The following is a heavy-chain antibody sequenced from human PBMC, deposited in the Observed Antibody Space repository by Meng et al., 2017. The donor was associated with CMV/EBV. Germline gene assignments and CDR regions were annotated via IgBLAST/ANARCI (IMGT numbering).Heavy chain of an antibody. CDR2: IYYSGST. CDR3: AREGDCSSTSCYNYYYYGMDV. J-gene: IGHJ6*02. CDR1: GGSISSSSYY. D-gene: IGHD2-2*02. Sequence: SETLSLTCTVSGGSISSSSYYWGWIRQPPGKGLEWIGSIYYSGSTYYNPSLKSRVTISVDTSKNQFSLKLSSVTAADTAVYYCAREGDCSSTSCYNYYYYGMDVWGQGTTVTVSS. V-gene: IGHV4-39*07.